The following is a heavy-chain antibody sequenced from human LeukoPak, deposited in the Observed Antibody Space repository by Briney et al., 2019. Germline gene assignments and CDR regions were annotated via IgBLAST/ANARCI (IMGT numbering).Heavy chain of an antibody. V-gene: IGHV4-61*09. D-gene: IGHD2-8*02. CDR2: IYTTGIT. J-gene: IGHJ3*02. CDR1: GGSISSGSYY. CDR3: ARDRRPGGPFDI. Sequence: SETLSLTCTVSGGSISSGSYYWSWIRQPAGKGLEWIGHIYTTGITNYNPSLKSRVTMSGDTSKNQFSLNLTSVTAADTAVYFCARDRRPGGPFDIWGQGTMVTVSS.